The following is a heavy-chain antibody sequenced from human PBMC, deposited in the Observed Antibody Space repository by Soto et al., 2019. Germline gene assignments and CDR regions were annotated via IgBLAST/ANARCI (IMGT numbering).Heavy chain of an antibody. CDR1: GFTFSSYE. D-gene: IGHD6-13*01. CDR3: ARGGQQLAPLDY. V-gene: IGHV3-48*03. Sequence: LRLSCAASGFTFSSYEMNWVRQAPGKGLEWVSYISSSGSTIYYADSVKGRFTISRDNAKNSLYLQMNSLRAEDTAVYYCARGGQQLAPLDYWGQGTLVTVSS. CDR2: ISSSGSTI. J-gene: IGHJ4*02.